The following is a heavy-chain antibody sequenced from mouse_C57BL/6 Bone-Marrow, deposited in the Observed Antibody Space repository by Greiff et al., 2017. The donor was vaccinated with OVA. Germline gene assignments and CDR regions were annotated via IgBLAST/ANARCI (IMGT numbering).Heavy chain of an antibody. V-gene: IGHV1-81*01. CDR1: GYTFPSSG. CDR3: ARGGYYGSSFYFDY. D-gene: IGHD1-1*01. J-gene: IGHJ2*01. Sequence: VQLQQSGAELARPGASVKLSCKASGYTFPSSGISWVKQRTGQGLEWIGEIYPRSGNTYYNEKFKGKATLTADKSSSTAYMELRSLTSEDSAVYFCARGGYYGSSFYFDYWGQGTTLTVSS. CDR2: IYPRSGNT.